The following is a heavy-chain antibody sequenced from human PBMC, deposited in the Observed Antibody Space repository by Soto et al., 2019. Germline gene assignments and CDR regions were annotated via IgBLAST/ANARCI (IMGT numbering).Heavy chain of an antibody. D-gene: IGHD3-22*01. CDR1: GYTFTSYG. Sequence: ASVKVSCKASGYTFTSYGISWVRQAPGQGLEWMGWISAYNGNTNYAQKLQGRVTMTTDTSTSTAYMELRSLRSDDTAVYYCARDGNLNYYDSSGYYVFDYWGQGTRVTVSS. V-gene: IGHV1-18*01. CDR3: ARDGNLNYYDSSGYYVFDY. J-gene: IGHJ4*02. CDR2: ISAYNGNT.